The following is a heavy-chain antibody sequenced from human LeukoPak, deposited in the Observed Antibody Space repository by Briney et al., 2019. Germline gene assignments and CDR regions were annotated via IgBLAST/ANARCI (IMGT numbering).Heavy chain of an antibody. CDR1: GFTFSSNW. CDR3: ARNNWNDINCFDY. D-gene: IGHD1-20*01. Sequence: GGSLRLSCADSGFTFSSNWMHWVRQAPGKGLVWVSRIASDGSSTDYADSVRGRFTISRDNAKNTLYLQMNSLRAEDTAVYYCARNNWNDINCFDYWGQGTLVTVSS. CDR2: IASDGSST. J-gene: IGHJ4*02. V-gene: IGHV3-74*01.